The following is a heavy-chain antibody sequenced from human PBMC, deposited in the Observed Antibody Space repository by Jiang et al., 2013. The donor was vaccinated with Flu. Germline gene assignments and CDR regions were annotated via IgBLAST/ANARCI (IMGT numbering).Heavy chain of an antibody. V-gene: IGHV3-7*01. Sequence: NIKQDGSEKYYVDSVKGRFTISRDNAKNSLYLQMNSLRAEDTAVYYCARAHVDTAKRGAFDIWGQGTMVTVSS. CDR2: IKQDGSEK. J-gene: IGHJ3*02. CDR3: ARAHVDTAKRGAFDI. D-gene: IGHD5-18*01.